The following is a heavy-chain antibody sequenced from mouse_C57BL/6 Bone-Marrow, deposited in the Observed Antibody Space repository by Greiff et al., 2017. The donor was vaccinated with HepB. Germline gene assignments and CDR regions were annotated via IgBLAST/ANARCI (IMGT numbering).Heavy chain of an antibody. J-gene: IGHJ3*01. CDR2: IYPGDGDT. Sequence: QVQLQQSGPELVKPGASVKISCKASGYAFSSSWMNWVKQRPGKGLEWIGRIYPGDGDTNYNGKFKGKATLTADKSSSTAYMQLSILTSEDSAVYFCVYDGYHSWFAYWGQGTLVTVSA. CDR3: VYDGYHSWFAY. D-gene: IGHD2-3*01. CDR1: GYAFSSSW. V-gene: IGHV1-82*01.